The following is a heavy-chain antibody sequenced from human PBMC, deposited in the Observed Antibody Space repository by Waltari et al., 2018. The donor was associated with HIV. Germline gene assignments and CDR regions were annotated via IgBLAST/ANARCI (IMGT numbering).Heavy chain of an antibody. CDR2: IYTSGST. CDR1: GGSISRGSYY. Sequence: QVQLQESGPGLVKPSQTLSLTCTVSGGSISRGSYYWSCIRPPAGRGLEWIGRIYTSGSTNYNPSLKSRVTISVDTSKNQFSLKLSSVTAADTAVYYCARDRPYYYGSGSLRYFDYWGQGTLVTVSS. V-gene: IGHV4-61*02. CDR3: ARDRPYYYGSGSLRYFDY. J-gene: IGHJ4*02. D-gene: IGHD3-10*01.